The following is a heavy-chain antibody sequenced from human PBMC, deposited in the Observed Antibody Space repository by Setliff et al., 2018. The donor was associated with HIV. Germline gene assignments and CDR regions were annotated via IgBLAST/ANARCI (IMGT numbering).Heavy chain of an antibody. Sequence: GGSLRLSCAASGFNFSSYSMNWVRQAPGKGLEWVSAISGSGGSTWYADSVKGRFTISRDNSKNTLYLQMNSLRAEDTAVYYCAKDPPTLQWAFDYWGQGTLVPVSS. CDR2: ISGSGGST. D-gene: IGHD2-8*01. CDR3: AKDPPTLQWAFDY. CDR1: GFNFSSYS. V-gene: IGHV3-23*01. J-gene: IGHJ4*02.